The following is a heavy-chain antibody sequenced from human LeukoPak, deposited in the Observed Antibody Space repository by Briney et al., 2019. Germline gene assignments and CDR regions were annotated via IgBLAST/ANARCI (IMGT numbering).Heavy chain of an antibody. D-gene: IGHD2-15*01. Sequence: SETLSLTCTVSGGSISTYYWSWIRQPPGKGLEWIGEINHSGSTNYNPSLKSRVTISVDTSKNQFSLKLSSVTAADTAVYYCAREYCSGGSCYLNWFDPWGQGTLVTVSS. CDR3: AREYCSGGSCYLNWFDP. CDR1: GGSISTYY. CDR2: INHSGST. J-gene: IGHJ5*02. V-gene: IGHV4-34*01.